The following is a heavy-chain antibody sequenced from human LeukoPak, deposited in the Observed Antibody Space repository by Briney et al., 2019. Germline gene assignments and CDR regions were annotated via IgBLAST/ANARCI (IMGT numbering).Heavy chain of an antibody. CDR3: ATGKYDSSDYSGGWYYFDY. CDR2: INHSGSA. D-gene: IGHD3-22*01. V-gene: IGHV4-34*01. Sequence: SETLSLTCAVFGGSFSGYYWTWIRQSPGKGLEWIGQINHSGSANYNRSLKSRVTITIGSSKNQFSLELSSVTAADSAMYYCATGKYDSSDYSGGWYYFDYWGQGTLVTVSS. J-gene: IGHJ4*02. CDR1: GGSFSGYY.